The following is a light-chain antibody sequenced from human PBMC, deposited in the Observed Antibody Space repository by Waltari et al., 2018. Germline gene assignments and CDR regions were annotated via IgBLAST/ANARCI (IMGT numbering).Light chain of an antibody. V-gene: IGKV3-20*01. J-gene: IGKJ1*01. CDR2: GAS. CDR1: QSGSRT. CDR3: QHYVRLPAT. Sequence: ELVLTQSPVILSLSPGERAPLSCRASQSGSRTLAWYQQRPGQAPRLLIYGASSRATGIPDRFSGGGSGTDFSLTISRLEPEDFAVYYCQHYVRLPATFGQGTKVEIK.